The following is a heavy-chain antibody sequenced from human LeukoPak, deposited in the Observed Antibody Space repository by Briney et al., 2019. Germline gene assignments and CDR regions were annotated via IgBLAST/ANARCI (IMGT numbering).Heavy chain of an antibody. D-gene: IGHD3-22*01. Sequence: SEALSLTCTVSDGSIINNNHYWGWTRQPPGKGLEWIGSISYSGGTAYNPSLRSRVTISVDTSKNQFSLKVNSVTAADTAVYYCAREVEYYDSSGYRPHAFDIWGQGTLVTVSS. CDR3: AREVEYYDSSGYRPHAFDI. CDR2: ISYSGGT. V-gene: IGHV4-39*02. CDR1: DGSIINNNHY. J-gene: IGHJ3*02.